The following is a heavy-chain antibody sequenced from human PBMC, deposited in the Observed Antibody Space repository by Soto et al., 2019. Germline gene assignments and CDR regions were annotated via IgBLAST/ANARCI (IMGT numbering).Heavy chain of an antibody. D-gene: IGHD2-21*01. J-gene: IGHJ6*02. CDR1: GFTFSSYS. Sequence: EVQLVESGGGLVKPGGSLRLSCAASGFTFSSYSMNWVRQAPGKGLEWVSSISSSSSYIYYADSVKGRFTISRDKAKNSLYLQMNSLRAEDTAVYYCARDRAIPPDCYYYGMDVWGQGTTVTVSS. CDR2: ISSSSSYI. V-gene: IGHV3-21*01. CDR3: ARDRAIPPDCYYYGMDV.